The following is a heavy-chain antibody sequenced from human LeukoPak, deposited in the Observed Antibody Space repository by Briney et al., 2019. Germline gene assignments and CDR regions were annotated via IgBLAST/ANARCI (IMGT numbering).Heavy chain of an antibody. D-gene: IGHD2-2*01. CDR1: GFAFDDYG. V-gene: IGHV3-20*01. Sequence: PGGSLRLSCAASGFAFDDYGMSWVRQAPGKGLEWVSGINWNGGSTGYADSVKGRFTISRDNAKNSLYLQMNSLRAEDTALYHCARVGGYCSSTSCAHLGYFDYWGQGTLVTVSS. J-gene: IGHJ4*02. CDR2: INWNGGST. CDR3: ARVGGYCSSTSCAHLGYFDY.